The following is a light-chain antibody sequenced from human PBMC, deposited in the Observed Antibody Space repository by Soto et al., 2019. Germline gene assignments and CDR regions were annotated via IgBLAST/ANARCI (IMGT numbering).Light chain of an antibody. CDR2: GAT. CDR1: QSVSIL. V-gene: IGKV3-15*01. Sequence: IVMPQSTETLSVSPGERSTLSCSASQSVSILLAWYQQKPGQAPRLLIHGATTRATGIPARFSGSGSGTEFTLTSSSRKSEDFAVYYCKEYNNLPRTFGQGTKVDIK. CDR3: KEYNNLPRT. J-gene: IGKJ1*01.